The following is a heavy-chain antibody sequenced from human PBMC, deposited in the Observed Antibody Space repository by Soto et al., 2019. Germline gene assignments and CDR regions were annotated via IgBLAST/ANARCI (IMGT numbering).Heavy chain of an antibody. CDR2: ISYDGGDR. Sequence: PSGSLSLSCGASGFTFTSPGIHWACQAPGKGLEWVAVISYDGGDRSYADSLKGRLTISRVNSKNTLYLQMNSLRADDTAVYYCEKASGYCSSSTCSRLIYYYYGMDVWGQGTTVTVSS. D-gene: IGHD2-2*01. V-gene: IGHV3-30*18. J-gene: IGHJ6*02. CDR1: GFTFTSPG. CDR3: EKASGYCSSSTCSRLIYYYYGMDV.